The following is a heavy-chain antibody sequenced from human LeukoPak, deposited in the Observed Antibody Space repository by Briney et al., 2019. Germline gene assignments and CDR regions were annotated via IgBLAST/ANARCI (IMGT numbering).Heavy chain of an antibody. Sequence: GGSLRLSCAASGFTFNKYWMTWVRQAPGKGLEWVANIKEDVSEKYYVDSVKGRFTISRDNAKNSLYLQMNSLRAEDTAVYYCARNLNDYGDRIWDYWGQGTLVTVSS. CDR2: IKEDVSEK. CDR1: GFTFNKYW. V-gene: IGHV3-7*03. J-gene: IGHJ4*02. D-gene: IGHD4-17*01. CDR3: ARNLNDYGDRIWDY.